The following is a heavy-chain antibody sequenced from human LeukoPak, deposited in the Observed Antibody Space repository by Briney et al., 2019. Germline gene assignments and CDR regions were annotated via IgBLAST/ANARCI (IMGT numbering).Heavy chain of an antibody. Sequence: GGSLRLSCAASGFTVSSNYMSWVRQAPGKGLEWVSVIYSGGSTYYADSVKGRFTISRDNSKNTLYLQMNSLRAEDTAVYYCARERSGSYFILDYWGQGTLVTVSS. CDR3: ARERSGSYFILDY. CDR2: IYSGGST. J-gene: IGHJ4*02. V-gene: IGHV3-53*01. CDR1: GFTVSSNY. D-gene: IGHD1-26*01.